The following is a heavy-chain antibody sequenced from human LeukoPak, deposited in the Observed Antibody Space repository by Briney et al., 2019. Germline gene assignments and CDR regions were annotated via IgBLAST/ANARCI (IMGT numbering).Heavy chain of an antibody. V-gene: IGHV4-59*08. CDR1: GGSISSYY. Sequence: SETLSLTCTVSGGSISSYYWGWIRQPPGKGLEWIGYIYYSGSTNYNPSLKGRVTISVDTSKNQFSLKLSSVTAADTAVYYCARVFRGRLDYWGQGTLVTVSS. J-gene: IGHJ4*02. D-gene: IGHD2-15*01. CDR2: IYYSGST. CDR3: ARVFRGRLDY.